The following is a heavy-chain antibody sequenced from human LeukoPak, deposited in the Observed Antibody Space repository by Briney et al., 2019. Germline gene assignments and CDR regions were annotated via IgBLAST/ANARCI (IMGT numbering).Heavy chain of an antibody. CDR2: IYYSGST. J-gene: IGHJ4*02. V-gene: IGHV4-39*01. CDR1: GDSISSSNYY. D-gene: IGHD2-21*02. Sequence: SETLSLTCTVSGDSISSSNYYWGWLRQPPGKGLEWIASIYYSGSTYYNPSPKRRVTISVYTSQNQFSLKLSSVTAADTAVYFCARLRYSGNSHWGQGTLVTVSS. CDR3: ARLRYSGNSH.